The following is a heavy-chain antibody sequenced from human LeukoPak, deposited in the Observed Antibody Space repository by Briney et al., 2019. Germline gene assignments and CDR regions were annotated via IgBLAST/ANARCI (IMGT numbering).Heavy chain of an antibody. CDR2: IYYSGST. Sequence: PSETLSLTCTVSGGSISSYYWSWIRQPPGKGLEWIGYIYYSGSTNYNPSLKSRVTISLDTSKNQFSLKLNSVTAADTAVYYCAKMPDYGDYFDYWGQGTLVTVSS. V-gene: IGHV4-59*08. J-gene: IGHJ4*02. D-gene: IGHD4-17*01. CDR1: GGSISSYY. CDR3: AKMPDYGDYFDY.